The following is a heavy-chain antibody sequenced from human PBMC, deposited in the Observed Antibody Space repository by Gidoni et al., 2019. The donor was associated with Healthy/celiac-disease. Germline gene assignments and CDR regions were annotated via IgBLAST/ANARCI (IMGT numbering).Heavy chain of an antibody. J-gene: IGHJ5*02. CDR3: ARSITIFGVAPRWFDP. D-gene: IGHD3-3*01. V-gene: IGHV4-39*01. CDR1: VGSISSSSYY. Sequence: QLQLQESGPGLVKPSETLSLTCTVSVGSISSSSYYWGWIRQPPGTGLEWIGSIYYSGSTYYNPSLKSRVTISVDTSKNQFSLKLSSVTAADTAVYYCARSITIFGVAPRWFDPWGQGTLVTVSS. CDR2: IYYSGST.